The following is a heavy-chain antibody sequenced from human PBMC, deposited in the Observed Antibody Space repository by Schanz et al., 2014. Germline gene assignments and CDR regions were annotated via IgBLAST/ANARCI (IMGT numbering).Heavy chain of an antibody. CDR3: AKVREWWPYYFDY. J-gene: IGHJ4*02. Sequence: EVQLVESGGGLVKPGGSLRLSCAASGFSFSDYSMSWVRQAPGKGLEWVSAISGNGGSTYFADSVKGRFTISRDNSDNTLFLQMNSLRAEDTAVYYCAKVREWWPYYFDYWGQGTLVTVSS. CDR2: ISGNGGST. CDR1: GFSFSDYS. V-gene: IGHV3-23*04. D-gene: IGHD2-15*01.